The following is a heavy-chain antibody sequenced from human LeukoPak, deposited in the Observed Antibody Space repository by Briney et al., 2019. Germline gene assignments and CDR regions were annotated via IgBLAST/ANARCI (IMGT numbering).Heavy chain of an antibody. CDR3: ARGILTGYYTGAFDI. Sequence: GGSLRLSCAASGFTFSSYWMSWVRQAPGKGLEWVANIKQDRSEKYYVDSVKGRFTISRDNAKNSLYLQMNSLRAEDTAVYYCARGILTGYYTGAFDIWGQGTMVTVSS. CDR2: IKQDRSEK. V-gene: IGHV3-7*04. D-gene: IGHD3-9*01. J-gene: IGHJ3*02. CDR1: GFTFSSYW.